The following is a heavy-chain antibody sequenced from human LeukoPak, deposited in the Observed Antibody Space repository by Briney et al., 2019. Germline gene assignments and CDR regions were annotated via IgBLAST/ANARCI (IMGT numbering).Heavy chain of an antibody. CDR1: GGSISSSSYY. CDR3: ARGLLTGMFDY. CDR2: IYYSGST. Sequence: SETLSLTCTVSGGSISSSSYYWGWIRQPPGEGLEWIGSIYYSGSTYYNPSLKSRVTISVDTSKNQFSLKLSSVTAADTAVYYCARGLLTGMFDYWGQGTLVTVSS. V-gene: IGHV4-39*07. J-gene: IGHJ4*02. D-gene: IGHD3-9*01.